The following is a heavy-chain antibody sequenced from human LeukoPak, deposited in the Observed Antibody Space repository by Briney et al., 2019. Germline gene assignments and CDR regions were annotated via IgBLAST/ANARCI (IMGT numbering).Heavy chain of an antibody. J-gene: IGHJ4*02. CDR1: GFIFSSYE. D-gene: IGHD6-6*01. V-gene: IGHV3-48*03. CDR2: ISSGGSSK. Sequence: PGGSLRLSCAASGFIFSSYEMNWVRQAPGKGLEWVSYISSGGSSKYSADSVKGRFTISRDNAKNSLYLQMNSLRAEDTAVYYCARDFGSSLDYWGQGTLVTVSS. CDR3: ARDFGSSLDY.